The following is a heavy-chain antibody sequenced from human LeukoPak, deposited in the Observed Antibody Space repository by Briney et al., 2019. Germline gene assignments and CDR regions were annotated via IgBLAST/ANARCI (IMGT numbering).Heavy chain of an antibody. V-gene: IGHV4-30-4*08. Sequence: SETLSLTCTVSGGSISSGDYYWSWIRQPPGKGLEWIGYIYYSGSTYYNPSLKSRVTISVDTSKNQFSLKLSSVTAADTAVYYCARDSVNYYYYMDVWGKGTTVTVSS. J-gene: IGHJ6*03. CDR2: IYYSGST. CDR1: GGSISSGDYY. D-gene: IGHD3-10*01. CDR3: ARDSVNYYYYMDV.